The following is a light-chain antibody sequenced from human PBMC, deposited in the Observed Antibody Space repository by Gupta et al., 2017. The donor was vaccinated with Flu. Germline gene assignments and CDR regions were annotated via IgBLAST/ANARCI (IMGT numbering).Light chain of an antibody. Sequence: EIVLTHSPGTLSLSPGERATLSCRASQSVSSSYLAWYQQKPGQAPRLLIYGASSSATGIPDRFSGSGSGTDFTLTISRLEPEDFAVYYCQQYGSSAYTFGGGTKVEIK. CDR1: QSVSSSY. CDR3: QQYGSSAYT. J-gene: IGKJ4*01. CDR2: GAS. V-gene: IGKV3-20*01.